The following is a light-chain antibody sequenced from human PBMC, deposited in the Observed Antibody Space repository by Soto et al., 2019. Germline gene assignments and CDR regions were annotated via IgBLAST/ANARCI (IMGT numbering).Light chain of an antibody. CDR2: GAS. CDR3: QQYSNWPLT. Sequence: EIVMSQSPATVSVSPGERATLSCRASQSVNIYLAWYQQKPGQAPRLLIFGASYRATGIPARFSGSGSGTEFNLTISSLQSEDFAVYYCQQYSNWPLTFGGGTKVDIK. V-gene: IGKV3D-15*01. J-gene: IGKJ4*01. CDR1: QSVNIY.